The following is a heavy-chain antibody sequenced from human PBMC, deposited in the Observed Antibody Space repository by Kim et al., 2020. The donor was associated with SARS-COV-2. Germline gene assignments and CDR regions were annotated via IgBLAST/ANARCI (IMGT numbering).Heavy chain of an antibody. J-gene: IGHJ4*02. D-gene: IGHD6-6*01. CDR3: TSWYSSSGQFDY. V-gene: IGHV3-49*03. Sequence: GGSLRLSCTASGFTFGDYAMSWFRQAPGKGLEWVGFIRSKAYGGTTEYAASVKGRFTISRDDSKSIAYLQMNSLKTEDTAVYYCTSWYSSSGQFDYWGQGTLVTVSS. CDR1: GFTFGDYA. CDR2: IRSKAYGGTT.